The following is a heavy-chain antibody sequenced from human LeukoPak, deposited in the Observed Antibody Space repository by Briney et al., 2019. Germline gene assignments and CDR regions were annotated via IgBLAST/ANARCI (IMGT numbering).Heavy chain of an antibody. V-gene: IGHV4-39*01. CDR2: IYYSGST. CDR1: GGSISSSSYY. D-gene: IGHD6-19*01. J-gene: IGHJ4*02. CDR3: ARHKSGWYYFDY. Sequence: SETLSLTCTVSGGSISSSSYYWGWIRQPPGKGLEWIGSIYYSGSTYYNPSLKSRVTISVDTSKNQFSLKLSSVTATDTAVYYCARHKSGWYYFDYWGQGTLVTVSS.